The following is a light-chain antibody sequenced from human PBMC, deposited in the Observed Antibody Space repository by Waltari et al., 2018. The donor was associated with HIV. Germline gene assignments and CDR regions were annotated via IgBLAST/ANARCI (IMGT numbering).Light chain of an antibody. CDR1: QSVRTK. CDR2: GAS. CDR3: QQYDYWPPWT. Sequence: VMTQSPATLSVSPGDRTTLSCRASQSVRTKLAWYQQKPGQPPRLLIYGASTRATGIAARFSGSESGTEFTLTINSLQSEDYAVYYCQQYDYWPPWTFGQGTKVEMK. V-gene: IGKV3-15*01. J-gene: IGKJ1*01.